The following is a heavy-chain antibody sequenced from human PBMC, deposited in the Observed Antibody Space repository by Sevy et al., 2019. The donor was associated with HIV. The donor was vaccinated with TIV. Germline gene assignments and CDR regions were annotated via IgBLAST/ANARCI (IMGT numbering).Heavy chain of an antibody. V-gene: IGHV4-4*02. CDR1: GGSISSSNW. CDR3: ARTSIAAAGLNWFDP. D-gene: IGHD6-13*01. J-gene: IGHJ5*02. CDR2: IYHSGST. Sequence: SETLSLTCAVSGGSISSSNWWSRVRQPPGKGLEWIGEIYHSGSTNYNPSLKSRVTISVDKSKNQFSLKLSSVTAADTAVYYCARTSIAAAGLNWFDPWGQGTLVTVSS.